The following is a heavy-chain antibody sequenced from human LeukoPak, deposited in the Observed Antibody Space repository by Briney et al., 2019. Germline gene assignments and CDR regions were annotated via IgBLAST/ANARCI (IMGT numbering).Heavy chain of an antibody. Sequence: PSETLSLTCTVSGGCISSYYWSWIRQPAGKGLEWIGRIYTSGSTNYNPSLKSRVTMPVDTSKNQFSLKLSSVTAADTAVYYCAREVSSWYGGHYYYYYGMDVWGQGTTVTVSS. J-gene: IGHJ6*02. D-gene: IGHD6-13*01. V-gene: IGHV4-4*07. CDR2: IYTSGST. CDR3: AREVSSWYGGHYYYYYGMDV. CDR1: GGCISSYY.